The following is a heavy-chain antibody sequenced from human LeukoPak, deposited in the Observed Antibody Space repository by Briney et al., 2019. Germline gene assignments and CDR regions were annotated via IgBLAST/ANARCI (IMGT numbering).Heavy chain of an antibody. Sequence: PGGPLRLSCAASGFTFSSYAMSWVRQAPGKGLEWVSAISVGSITCYAGSVKGRFTISRDNSKNTLYLQMNSLRAEDTAVYYCAKHLAYSRQSPDYWGQGTLVTVSS. V-gene: IGHV3-23*01. J-gene: IGHJ4*02. CDR2: ISVGSIT. CDR1: GFTFSSYA. D-gene: IGHD6-13*01. CDR3: AKHLAYSRQSPDY.